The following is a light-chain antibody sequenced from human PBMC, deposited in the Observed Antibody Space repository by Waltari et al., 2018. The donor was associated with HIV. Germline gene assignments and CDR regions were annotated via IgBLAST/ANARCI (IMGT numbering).Light chain of an antibody. V-gene: IGLV2-23*02. CDR3: WSYSCCSYARWGWI. CDR2: EVT. J-gene: IGLJ3*02. Sequence: QSALTQPASVSGSPGQSLTISCAGTSSDVGQYDFVSWFQQHPGKASKLIIYEVTKPTSWVCKRFSGSNSDNTASLTIPGLQAEDEADYYCWSYSCCSYARWGWIFGGGTKVTVL. CDR1: SSDVGQYDF.